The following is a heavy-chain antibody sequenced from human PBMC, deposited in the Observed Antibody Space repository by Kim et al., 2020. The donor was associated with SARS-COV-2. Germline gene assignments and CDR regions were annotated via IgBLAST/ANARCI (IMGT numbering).Heavy chain of an antibody. CDR3: ARGPGVRYGGFDY. V-gene: IGHV4-34*01. CDR1: GGSFSGYY. D-gene: IGHD3-10*01. Sequence: SETLSLTCAVYGGSFSGYYWSWIRQPPGKGLEWIGEINHSGSTNYNPSLKSRVTISVDTSKNQFSLKLSSVTAADTAVYYCARGPGVRYGGFDYWGQGTLVTVSS. CDR2: INHSGST. J-gene: IGHJ4*02.